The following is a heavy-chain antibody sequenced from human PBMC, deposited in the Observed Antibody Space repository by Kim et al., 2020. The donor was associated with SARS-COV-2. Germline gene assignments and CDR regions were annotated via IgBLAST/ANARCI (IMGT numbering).Heavy chain of an antibody. Sequence: GGSLRLSCAASGFTFSNAWMSWVRQAPGKGLEWVGRIKSKTDGGTTDYAAPVKGRFTISRDDSKNTLYLQMNSLKTEDTAVYYCTTYNKDIVVVPQDYWGQGTLVTVSS. CDR3: TTYNKDIVVVPQDY. J-gene: IGHJ4*02. D-gene: IGHD2-2*01. CDR2: IKSKTDGGTT. V-gene: IGHV3-15*01. CDR1: GFTFSNAW.